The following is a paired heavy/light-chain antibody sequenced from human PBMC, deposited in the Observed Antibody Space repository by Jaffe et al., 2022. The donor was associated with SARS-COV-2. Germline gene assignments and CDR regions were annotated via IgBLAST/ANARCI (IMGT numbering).Light chain of an antibody. CDR2: STN. J-gene: IGLJ1*01. Sequence: QTVVTQEPSFSVSPGGTVTLTCGLTSGSVSTGYYPSWYQQTPGQAPRTLIYSTNIRSSGVPDRFSGSILANKAALTITGAQADDESDYYCLLYMGDGIYVFGTGTKVTVL. V-gene: IGLV8-61*01. CDR3: LLYMGDGIYV. CDR1: SGSVSTGYY.
Heavy chain of an antibody. CDR3: ARRCRSDWFYFDY. CDR2: ISPSGDST. D-gene: IGHD6-19*01. J-gene: IGHJ4*02. CDR1: GFTFNNYV. V-gene: IGHV3-23*01. Sequence: EVQLLESGGGLVQPGGSLRLSCAASGFTFNNYVMSWVRQTPGRGLEWVSVISPSGDSTYYAASVRGRLTISRDNTKNTLYLQVNSLRAEDTAVYYCARRCRSDWFYFDYWGQGTLVTVSS.